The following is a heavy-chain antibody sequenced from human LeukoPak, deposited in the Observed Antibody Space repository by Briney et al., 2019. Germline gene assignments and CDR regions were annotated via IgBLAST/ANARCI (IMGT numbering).Heavy chain of an antibody. J-gene: IGHJ4*02. D-gene: IGHD4-17*01. Sequence: GGSLRLSCATSGFSFSSHAMTWVRQAPGKGLEWLSAISISGDDTYYAGSVKGRFIISRDNSKNTLYLQMNSLSADDTAMYYCANEIRPNDYWGQGTLVTVSS. V-gene: IGHV3-23*01. CDR2: ISISGDDT. CDR1: GFSFSSHA. CDR3: ANEIRPNDY.